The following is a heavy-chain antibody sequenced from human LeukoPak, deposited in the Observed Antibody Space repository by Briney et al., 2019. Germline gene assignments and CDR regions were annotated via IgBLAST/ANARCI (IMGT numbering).Heavy chain of an antibody. J-gene: IGHJ4*02. CDR3: AKDVVSTRQNFDY. D-gene: IGHD5/OR15-5a*01. Sequence: GGSLRLSSAASGFTFSSYAMSWVRQAPGKGLEWVSAISASGGSTYYADSVKGRFTISRDNSKNTLYLQMNSLRAEDTAVYYCAKDVVSTRQNFDYWGQGTLVTVSS. V-gene: IGHV3-23*01. CDR2: ISASGGST. CDR1: GFTFSSYA.